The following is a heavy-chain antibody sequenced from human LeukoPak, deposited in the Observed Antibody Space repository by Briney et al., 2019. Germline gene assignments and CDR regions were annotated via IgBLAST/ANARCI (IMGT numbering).Heavy chain of an antibody. CDR3: ARAQPASIWGSYPRHFDY. V-gene: IGHV4-34*01. CDR2: INHSGST. J-gene: IGHJ4*02. D-gene: IGHD3-16*01. CDR1: GGSFSGYY. Sequence: SETLSLTCAVYGGSFSGYYWGWIRQPPGKGLEWIGEINHSGSTNYNPSLKSRVTISVDTSKNQFSLRLSSVTAADTAVYYCARAQPASIWGSYPRHFDYWGQGTLVTVSS.